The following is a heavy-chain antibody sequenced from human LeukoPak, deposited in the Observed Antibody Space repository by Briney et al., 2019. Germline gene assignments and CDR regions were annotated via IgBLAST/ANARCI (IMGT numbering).Heavy chain of an antibody. V-gene: IGHV1-2*02. CDR2: INPNSGGT. CDR3: ARALGRELQTYYSSMDV. D-gene: IGHD1-26*01. Sequence: ASVKVSCKASGYTFTGYYMHWVRQAPGQGLEWMGWINPNSGGTNYAQKFQGRVTMTRDTSISTAYMELSRLRSDDTAVYYCARALGRELQTYYSSMDVGGKGPRSPSP. J-gene: IGHJ6*03. CDR1: GYTFTGYY.